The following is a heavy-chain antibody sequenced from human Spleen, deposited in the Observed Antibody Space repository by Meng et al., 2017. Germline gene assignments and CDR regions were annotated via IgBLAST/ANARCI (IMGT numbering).Heavy chain of an antibody. CDR3: ARGAAAATTYSFDY. Sequence: SVKVSCKASGGTFSSYAISWVRQAPGQGLEWMGGIIPIFGTTNYAQKFQGRVTITADESTSTAYMELSGLRSEDTALYYCARGAAAATTYSFDYWGQGSLVTVSS. CDR2: IIPIFGTT. CDR1: GGTFSSYA. V-gene: IGHV1-69*13. D-gene: IGHD1-26*01. J-gene: IGHJ4*02.